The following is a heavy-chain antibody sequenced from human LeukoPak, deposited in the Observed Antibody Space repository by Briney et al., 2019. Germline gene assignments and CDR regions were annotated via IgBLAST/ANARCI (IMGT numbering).Heavy chain of an antibody. CDR1: GGSFSGYY. CDR3: ARFSSRGYSYGYSYYFDY. D-gene: IGHD5-18*01. J-gene: IGHJ4*02. Sequence: SETLSLTCAVYGGSFSGYYWSWIRQPPGKGLEWIGEINHSGSTNYNPSLKSRVTISVDTSKNQFSLKLSSVTAADTAVYYCARFSSRGYSYGYSYYFDYWGQGTLVTVSS. V-gene: IGHV4-34*01. CDR2: INHSGST.